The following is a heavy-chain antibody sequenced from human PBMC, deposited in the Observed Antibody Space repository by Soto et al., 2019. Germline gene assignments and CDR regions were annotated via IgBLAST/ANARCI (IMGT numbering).Heavy chain of an antibody. D-gene: IGHD2-21*01. CDR2: ISYDGSNK. CDR1: GFTFSSYG. V-gene: IGHV3-30*03. CDR3: STEGSLASCIYWFDH. J-gene: IGHJ5*01. Sequence: GGSLRLSCAASGFTFSSYGMHWVRQAPGKGLEWVAVISYDGSNKYYADSVKGRFTISRDNSKNTLYLQMNSLRAEDTAVYYCSTEGSLASCIYWFDHWGQGTLVTVSS.